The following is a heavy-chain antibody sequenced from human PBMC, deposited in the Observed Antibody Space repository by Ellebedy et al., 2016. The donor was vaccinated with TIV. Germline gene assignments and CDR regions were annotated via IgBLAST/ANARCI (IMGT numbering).Heavy chain of an antibody. J-gene: IGHJ4*02. CDR3: ARGMTMGGATRVRFDY. CDR1: GYTFTSYY. D-gene: IGHD1-26*01. V-gene: IGHV1-46*01. CDR2: INPSGGTT. Sequence: AASVKVSCKASGYTFTSYYMHWVRQAPGQGLEWMGIINPSGGTTSYAQKFQDRVTMTRDTSTSTVYMELSSLRSEDTAVYYCARGMTMGGATRVRFDYWGQGTLVTVSS.